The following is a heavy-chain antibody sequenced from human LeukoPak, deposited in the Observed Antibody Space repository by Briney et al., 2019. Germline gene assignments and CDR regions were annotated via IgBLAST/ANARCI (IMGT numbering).Heavy chain of an antibody. J-gene: IGHJ4*02. V-gene: IGHV3-30*18. D-gene: IGHD2-2*01. CDR2: ISYDGSNK. Sequence: GGSLRLSCAASGFTFSSYGMHWVRQAPGKGLEWVAVISYDGSNKYYADSVKGRFTISRDNSKNTLYLQMNSLRAEDTAVHYCAKERIMLGYCSSTSCSDFDYWGQGTLVTVSS. CDR1: GFTFSSYG. CDR3: AKERIMLGYCSSTSCSDFDY.